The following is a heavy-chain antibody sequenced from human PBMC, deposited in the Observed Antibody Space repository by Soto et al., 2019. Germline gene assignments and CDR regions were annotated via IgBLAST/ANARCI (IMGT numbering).Heavy chain of an antibody. Sequence: GESLKISCKGSGYSFTSYWIGWVRQMPGKGLEWMGIIYPGDSDTRYSPSFQGQVTISADKSISTAYLQWSSLKASDTAMYYCARSALERWLQNFWGDFDYWGQGTLVTVSS. CDR1: GYSFTSYW. V-gene: IGHV5-51*01. CDR2: IYPGDSDT. J-gene: IGHJ4*02. CDR3: ARSALERWLQNFWGDFDY. D-gene: IGHD3-3*01.